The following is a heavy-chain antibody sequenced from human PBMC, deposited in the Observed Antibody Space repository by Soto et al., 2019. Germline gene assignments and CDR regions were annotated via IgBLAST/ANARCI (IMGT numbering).Heavy chain of an antibody. CDR1: GFTFSGSA. V-gene: IGHV3-73*01. Sequence: QPGGSLRLSCAASGFTFSGSAMHWVRQASGKGLEWVGRIRSKANSYATAYSVSVKGKFTISRDDSRNTAYLQMNSLKTEDTAVYYCAGGVYDFWSGHPKGLDYWGQGTVVTVS. CDR3: AGGVYDFWSGHPKGLDY. CDR2: IRSKANSYAT. J-gene: IGHJ4*02. D-gene: IGHD3-3*01.